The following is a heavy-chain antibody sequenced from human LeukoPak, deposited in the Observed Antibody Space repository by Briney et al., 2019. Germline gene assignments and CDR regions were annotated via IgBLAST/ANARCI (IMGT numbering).Heavy chain of an antibody. CDR3: ARGLSGWLFDY. D-gene: IGHD6-25*01. CDR2: IYYSGST. Sequence: SETLSLTCTVSGGSISSGGYYWSWIRQPPGKGPEWIGYIYYSGSTNYNPSLKSRVTISVDTSKNQFSLKLSSVTAADTAVYYCARGLSGWLFDYWGQGTLVTVSS. V-gene: IGHV4-61*08. J-gene: IGHJ4*02. CDR1: GGSISSGGYY.